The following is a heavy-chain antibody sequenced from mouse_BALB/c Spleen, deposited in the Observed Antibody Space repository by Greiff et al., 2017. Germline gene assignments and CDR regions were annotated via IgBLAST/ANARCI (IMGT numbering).Heavy chain of an antibody. D-gene: IGHD1-1*01. Sequence: EVQLVESGGGLVQPGGSRKLSCAASGFTFSSFGMHWVRQAPEKGLEWVAYISSGSSTIYYADTVKGRFTISRDNPKNTLFLQMTSLRSEDTAMYYCAIIYYYGSSPPDGGQGTLVTVSA. V-gene: IGHV5-17*02. CDR3: AIIYYYGSSPPD. CDR1: GFTFSSFG. CDR2: ISSGSSTI. J-gene: IGHJ3*01.